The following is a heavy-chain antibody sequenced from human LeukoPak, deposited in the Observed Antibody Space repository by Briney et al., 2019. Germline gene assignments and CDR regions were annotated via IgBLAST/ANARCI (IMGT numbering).Heavy chain of an antibody. D-gene: IGHD1-26*01. Sequence: GGSLRLSCEASGFTFSDCWMSWIRQSPGKGLEWVSVIYSGGSTYYADSVKGRFTISRDNSKNTLYLQMNSLRAEDTAVYYCANLIVGAISDWGQGTLVTVSS. CDR2: IYSGGST. J-gene: IGHJ4*02. V-gene: IGHV3-53*01. CDR1: GFTFSDCW. CDR3: ANLIVGAISD.